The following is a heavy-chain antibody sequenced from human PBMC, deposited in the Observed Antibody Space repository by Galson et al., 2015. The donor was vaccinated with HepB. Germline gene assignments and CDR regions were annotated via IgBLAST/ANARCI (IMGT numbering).Heavy chain of an antibody. Sequence: SVKVSCKVSGNTLSELSMHWVRQAPGKGLEWMGGFHPETGKIIYARKFQGRVTMTEDTSTVTAYMNLSSLRSEDTAVYYCTTMTDWGQGTLVTVSS. D-gene: IGHD2-21*02. CDR3: TTMTD. V-gene: IGHV1-24*01. CDR2: FHPETGKI. CDR1: GNTLSELS. J-gene: IGHJ4*02.